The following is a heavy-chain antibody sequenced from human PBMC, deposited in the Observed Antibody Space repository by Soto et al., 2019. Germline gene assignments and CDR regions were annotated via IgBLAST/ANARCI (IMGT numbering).Heavy chain of an antibody. CDR2: ISYSGST. J-gene: IGHJ4*02. CDR1: GDSMTTVGYY. Sequence: QVQLQESGPGLVKPSQTLSLTCTVSGDSMTTVGYYWTWIRQHPGQGLEWIGFISYSGSTYYSSSLKGRVTISADTSKNQFSLKLKSVTAADTDVYYCTRGDYWGQGTLVTVSS. V-gene: IGHV4-31*03. CDR3: TRGDY.